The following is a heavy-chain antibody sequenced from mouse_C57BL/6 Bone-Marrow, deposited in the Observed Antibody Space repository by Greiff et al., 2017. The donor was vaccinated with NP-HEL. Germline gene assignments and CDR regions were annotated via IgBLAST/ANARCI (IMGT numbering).Heavy chain of an antibody. CDR1: GFNFKDYY. V-gene: IGHV14-2*01. J-gene: IGHJ2*01. D-gene: IGHD1-1*01. Sequence: VQLQQSGAELVKPGASVKLSCTASGFNFKDYYMHWVKQRPEQGLEWIGWIDPKAGESKYAPKFQGKATITADTSSNTAYLQRSSLTSEDTAVYYCAREDEYGSYYYFDYWGQGTTLTVSS. CDR3: AREDEYGSYYYFDY. CDR2: IDPKAGES.